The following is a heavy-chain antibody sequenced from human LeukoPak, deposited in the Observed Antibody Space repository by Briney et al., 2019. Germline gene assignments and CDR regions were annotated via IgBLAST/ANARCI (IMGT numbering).Heavy chain of an antibody. Sequence: GASVKVSCKASGYTFTSYGISWVRQAPGQGLEWLGWISAYNGNTHFAQQFQGRLTVTTDTSTSTAYLELRSLRSDDTAVYYCARDQPYYYGSGTWALTRIEDSYAMDVWGQGTTITVSS. V-gene: IGHV1-18*01. J-gene: IGHJ6*02. CDR2: ISAYNGNT. CDR1: GYTFTSYG. CDR3: ARDQPYYYGSGTWALTRIEDSYAMDV. D-gene: IGHD3-10*01.